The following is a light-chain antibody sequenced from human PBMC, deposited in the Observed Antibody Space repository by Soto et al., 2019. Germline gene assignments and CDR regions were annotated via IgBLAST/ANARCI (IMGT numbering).Light chain of an antibody. J-gene: IGKJ5*01. CDR1: QRVRSN. Sequence: MVVTQSPSTLSFSPWQRATLSCRASQRVRSNLGWYQQKPGQAPRLLIFVATTRATGVPARFSGSGSGTDFTLTISSLEPEDFAVYYCQQRSNWPPITVGQGTRLEIK. CDR3: QQRSNWPPIT. V-gene: IGKV3-11*01. CDR2: VAT.